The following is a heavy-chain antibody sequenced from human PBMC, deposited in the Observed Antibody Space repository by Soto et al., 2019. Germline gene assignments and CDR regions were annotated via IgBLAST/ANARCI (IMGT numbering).Heavy chain of an antibody. Sequence: QVQVVQSGAEVKKPGASVRLSCKTSGYSFTSCALHWVRQAPGQGFEWMGWINTDSGTTKYSQKFQGRVTITRDASASTAYMDLSTLSSDYTTIYYCVRDRAADWYLALWGRGTLLTVSS. CDR2: INTDSGTT. CDR1: GYSFTSCA. V-gene: IGHV1-3*04. D-gene: IGHD6-25*01. CDR3: VRDRAADWYLAL. J-gene: IGHJ2*01.